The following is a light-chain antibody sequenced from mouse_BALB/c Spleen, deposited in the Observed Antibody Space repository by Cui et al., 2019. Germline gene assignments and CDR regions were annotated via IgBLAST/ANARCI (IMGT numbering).Light chain of an antibody. J-gene: IGKJ1*01. V-gene: IGKV8-30*01. Sequence: DIVMSQSPSSLAVSVGEKVTMSCKSSQSFLYSSNQKNYLAWDQQRPVQAPKLLIYWASTRESGVPDRFTGSGSGTDFTLTISSVKAEDLAVYYCQQYYSYPPTFGGGTKLEIK. CDR1: QSFLYSSNQKNY. CDR3: QQYYSYPPT. CDR2: WAS.